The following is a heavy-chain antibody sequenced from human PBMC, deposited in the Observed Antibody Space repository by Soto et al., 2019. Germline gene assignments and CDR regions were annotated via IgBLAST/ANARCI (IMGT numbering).Heavy chain of an antibody. Sequence: QVQLQESGPGLVKPSETLSLTCTVSGGSISSYYWSWIRQPPGKGLEWIGYIYYSGSTNYNPSLKSRVTISVDTSKNQFSLKLSSVTAADTAVYYCARLVEGLWGFDIWGQGTMVTVSS. CDR3: ARLVEGLWGFDI. D-gene: IGHD2-2*01. CDR2: IYYSGST. CDR1: GGSISSYY. V-gene: IGHV4-59*08. J-gene: IGHJ3*02.